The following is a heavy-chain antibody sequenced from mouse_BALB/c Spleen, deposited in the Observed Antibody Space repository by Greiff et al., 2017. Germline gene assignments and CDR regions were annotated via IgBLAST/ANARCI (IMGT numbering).Heavy chain of an antibody. J-gene: IGHJ2*01. D-gene: IGHD2-12*01. CDR3: ARLRHLGFFDY. Sequence: QVQLKQSGAELVRPGTSVKVSCKASGYAFTNYLIEWVKQRPGQGLEWIGVINPGSGGTNYNEKFKGKATLTADKSSSTAYMQLSSLTSDDSAVYFCARLRHLGFFDYWGQGTTLTVSS. CDR2: INPGSGGT. CDR1: GYAFTNYL. V-gene: IGHV1-54*01.